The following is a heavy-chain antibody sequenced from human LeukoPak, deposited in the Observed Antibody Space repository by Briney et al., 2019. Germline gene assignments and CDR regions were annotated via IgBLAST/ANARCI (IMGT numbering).Heavy chain of an antibody. Sequence: SETLSLTCTVSGGSINNYYWSWIRQPPGKGLEWIGYIYYSGSTNYNPSLKSRVTISVDTSKNQFSLKLSSVTAADTAVYYCARGRSQGIAAAGSGFDYWGQGTLVTVSS. CDR3: ARGRSQGIAAAGSGFDY. CDR1: GGSINNYY. CDR2: IYYSGST. D-gene: IGHD6-13*01. V-gene: IGHV4-59*01. J-gene: IGHJ4*02.